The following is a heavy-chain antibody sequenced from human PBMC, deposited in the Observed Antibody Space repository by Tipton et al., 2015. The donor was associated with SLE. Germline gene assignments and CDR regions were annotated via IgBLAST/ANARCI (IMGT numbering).Heavy chain of an antibody. J-gene: IGHJ6*03. CDR1: GDSITSYY. V-gene: IGHV4-59*01. CDR2: IYYNGHT. D-gene: IGHD5-18*01. Sequence: GLVKPSETLSLTCTVSGDSITSYYWNWIRQPPGKGLEWIGYIYYNGHTNYSPSLKSRVTISVDTSKNQFSLKLSSVTAADTAVYYCARGGLGYSYYYYMDVWGKGTTVTVSS. CDR3: ARGGLGYSYYYYMDV.